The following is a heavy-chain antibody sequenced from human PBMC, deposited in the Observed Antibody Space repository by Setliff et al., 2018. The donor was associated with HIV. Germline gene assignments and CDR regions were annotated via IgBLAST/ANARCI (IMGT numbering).Heavy chain of an antibody. V-gene: IGHV7-4-1*01. Sequence: ASVKVSCKASGYSLTSYSINWVRQAPGQGLEWMGYINTNTGNPTYAQGFTGRFVFSVDTPVSTAYLQIFSLKAEDTAVYYCTRDHTPPPNYDFWSGQIDLRNIFNYMDVWGTGSPVTSP. CDR1: GYSLTSYS. CDR3: TRDHTPPPNYDFWSGQIDLRNIFNYMDV. D-gene: IGHD3-3*01. CDR2: INTNTGNP. J-gene: IGHJ6*03.